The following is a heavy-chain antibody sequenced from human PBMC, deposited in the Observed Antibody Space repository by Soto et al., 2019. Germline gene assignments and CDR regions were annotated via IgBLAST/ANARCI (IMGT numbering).Heavy chain of an antibody. CDR3: ARTYFGSGSYSY. J-gene: IGHJ1*01. V-gene: IGHV4-39*02. CDR1: GGSISGTNEY. CDR2: IHYDGRT. Sequence: QLQLQESGPGLVEPSETLSLTCTVSGGSISGTNEYWGWIRQPPGKGLEWIASIHYDGRTYYTPSLKSRLTISADTSKNHFSLKLSSVTAADTAEYYCARTYFGSGSYSYWGQGTLVIVSS. D-gene: IGHD3-10*01.